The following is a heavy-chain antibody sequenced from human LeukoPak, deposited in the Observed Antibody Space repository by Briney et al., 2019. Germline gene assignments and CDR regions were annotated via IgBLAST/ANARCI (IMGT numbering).Heavy chain of an antibody. CDR2: IYYSGST. CDR3: ARGRVSSSSWSSTYYYYFYMDV. CDR1: GGSISSSSYY. V-gene: IGHV4-39*07. D-gene: IGHD6-13*01. J-gene: IGHJ6*03. Sequence: SETLSLTCTVSGGSISSSSYYWGWIRQPPGKGLEWIGSIYYSGSTYYNPSLKSRVTISVDTSKNQFSLKLSSVTAADTAVYFCARGRVSSSSWSSTYYYYFYMDVWGRGTTVTVSS.